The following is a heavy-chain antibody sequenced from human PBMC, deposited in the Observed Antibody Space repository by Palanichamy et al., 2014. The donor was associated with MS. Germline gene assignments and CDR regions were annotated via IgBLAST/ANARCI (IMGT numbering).Heavy chain of an antibody. Sequence: QVQLVQSGAEVKKPGVPVKVSCKASGYTFTSYGISWVRQAPGQGLEWMGWISEYNGNTNYAQKLQGRVTMTTDTSTSTAYMELRSLRSDDTAVYYCAREVGLRYSSAGLYNWFDPWGQGTLVTVSS. CDR3: AREVGLRYSSAGLYNWFDP. CDR2: ISEYNGNT. V-gene: IGHV1-18*01. CDR1: GYTFTSYG. J-gene: IGHJ5*02. D-gene: IGHD2-15*01.